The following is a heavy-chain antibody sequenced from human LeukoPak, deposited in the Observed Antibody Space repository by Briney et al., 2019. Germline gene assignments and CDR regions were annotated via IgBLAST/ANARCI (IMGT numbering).Heavy chain of an antibody. CDR1: GYSISTGYF. CDR3: VSPRGTYIDY. D-gene: IGHD3-16*01. J-gene: IGHJ4*02. V-gene: IGHV4-38-2*01. Sequence: PSETLSLTCAVSGYSISTGYFWCWIRQPPGQGLWWIGSIFHTGSASYTPSLKSRATLSVDTSKNEFSLKLTSVSAADTAIYYCVSPRGTYIDYWGQGTLVIVSS. CDR2: IFHTGSA.